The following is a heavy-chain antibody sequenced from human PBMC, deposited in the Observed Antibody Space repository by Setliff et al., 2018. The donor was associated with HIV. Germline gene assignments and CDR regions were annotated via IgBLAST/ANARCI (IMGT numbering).Heavy chain of an antibody. D-gene: IGHD5-18*01. Sequence: GESLKISCAASGFIFSDYHMTWIRQAPGKGLEWLSDISDGDIKLYADSLKGRFAISRDNTRNSLYLQMSSLRAEDTAVYYCARLTRPGGYNYSLDYWGQGTLVTVSS. CDR2: ISDGDIK. J-gene: IGHJ4*02. CDR3: ARLTRPGGYNYSLDY. V-gene: IGHV3-11*04. CDR1: GFIFSDYH.